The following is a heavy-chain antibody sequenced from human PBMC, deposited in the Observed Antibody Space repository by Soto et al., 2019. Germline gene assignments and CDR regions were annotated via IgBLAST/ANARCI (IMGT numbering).Heavy chain of an antibody. CDR3: ASGKGATLDY. V-gene: IGHV3-13*01. CDR1: GFTFSSYD. J-gene: IGHJ4*02. CDR2: IGTAGDT. Sequence: EVQLVESGGGLVQPGGSLRLSCAASGFTFSSYDMHWVRQATGKGLEWVSAIGTAGDTYYPGSVKGRFTISRENAENSLYLQMNSLRAEDTAVYYCASGKGATLDYWGQGTLVTVSS. D-gene: IGHD1-26*01.